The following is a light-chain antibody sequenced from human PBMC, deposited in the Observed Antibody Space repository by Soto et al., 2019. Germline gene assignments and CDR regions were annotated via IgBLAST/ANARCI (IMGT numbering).Light chain of an antibody. Sequence: DFQMTQSPSTLSASVGDRVTIACRASQSISSWLTWYQQKPGKAPNLLIYDASSLESGVPSRFSASGSGTEFTLTISSLHPDDFATYYCQQSYGTPITFGQGTRLEIK. V-gene: IGKV1-5*01. J-gene: IGKJ5*01. CDR2: DAS. CDR1: QSISSW. CDR3: QQSYGTPIT.